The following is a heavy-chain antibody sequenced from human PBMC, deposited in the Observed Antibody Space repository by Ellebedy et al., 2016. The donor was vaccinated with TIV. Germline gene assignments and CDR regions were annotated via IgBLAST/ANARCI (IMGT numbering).Heavy chain of an antibody. CDR3: ARGARGTVITKVGNWFDP. CDR1: GYTFTSYG. V-gene: IGHV1-18*04. CDR2: ISAYNGNT. D-gene: IGHD4-17*01. J-gene: IGHJ5*02. Sequence: ASVKVSCKASGYTFTSYGISWVRQAPGQGLEWMGWISAYNGNTNYAQELQGRVTMTRDTSTSTVYMELSSLRSEDTAVYYCARGARGTVITKVGNWFDPWGQGTLVTVSS.